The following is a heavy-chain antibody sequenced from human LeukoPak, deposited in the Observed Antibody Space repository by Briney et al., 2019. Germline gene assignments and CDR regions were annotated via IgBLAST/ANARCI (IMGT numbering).Heavy chain of an antibody. CDR3: ARIGQYSRSWYLGYFDY. J-gene: IGHJ4*02. CDR1: GFTFSSYA. V-gene: IGHV3-30-3*01. Sequence: PGGSLRLSCAASGFTFSSYAMHWVRQAPSKGLEWVAVISYDGSNKYYADSVKGRFTISRDNSKNTVYLQMNSLRAEDTAVYYCARIGQYSRSWYLGYFDYWGQGTLVTVSS. CDR2: ISYDGSNK. D-gene: IGHD6-13*01.